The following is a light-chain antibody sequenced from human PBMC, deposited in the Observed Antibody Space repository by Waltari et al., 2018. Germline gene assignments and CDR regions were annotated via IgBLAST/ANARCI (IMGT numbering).Light chain of an antibody. CDR1: SSDVGGYNY. J-gene: IGLJ2*01. CDR3: SSYTSSSTLDVV. Sequence: QSALTQPASVSGSPGQSITISCTGTSSDVGGYNYVSWYQQHPGKAPKLMIYDVSNRPSGVSYRFAVSKSGNTASLTISGLQAEDEADYYCSSYTSSSTLDVVFGGGTKVTVL. CDR2: DVS. V-gene: IGLV2-14*01.